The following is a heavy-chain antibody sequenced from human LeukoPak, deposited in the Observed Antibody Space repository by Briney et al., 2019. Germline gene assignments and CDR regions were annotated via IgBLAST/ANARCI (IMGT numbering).Heavy chain of an antibody. CDR1: GFSVSSSY. D-gene: IGHD5-18*01. J-gene: IGHJ4*02. Sequence: GGSLRLSCAASGFSVSSSYVSWVRQAPRKGLEGVSIIYGGGNTYYVDSVEGRFTISRDNSKNTLYLQMNTLRAEDTAVYYCASGRRDSNGFVDYWGQGILVTVSS. CDR3: ASGRRDSNGFVDY. V-gene: IGHV3-66*01. CDR2: IYGGGNT.